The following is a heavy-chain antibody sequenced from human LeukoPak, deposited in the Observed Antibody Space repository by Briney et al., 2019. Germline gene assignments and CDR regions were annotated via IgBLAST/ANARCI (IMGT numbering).Heavy chain of an antibody. D-gene: IGHD6-6*01. CDR2: IYYSGST. CDR1: GGSISSYY. CDR3: ARYDEYSSSSGAFDI. Sequence: RSSETLSLTCTVSGGSISSYYWSWIRQPPGKGLEWIGYIYYSGSTNYNPSLKSRVTISVDTSKNQFSLKLSSVTAADTAVYYCARYDEYSSSSGAFDIWGQGTMVTVSS. J-gene: IGHJ3*02. V-gene: IGHV4-59*08.